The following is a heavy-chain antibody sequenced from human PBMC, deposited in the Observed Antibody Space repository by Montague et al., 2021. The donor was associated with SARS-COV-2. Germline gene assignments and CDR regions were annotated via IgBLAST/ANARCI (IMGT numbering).Heavy chain of an antibody. CDR3: ARTPGQIAGDAFDI. Sequence: SETLSLTCIVSGGSISSYYWSWIRQPPGKGLEWIGYIYYSGSTNYNPSLKRRVTISVDTSKNQFSLKLSSVTAADTAVYYCARTPGQIAGDAFDIWGQGTMVTVSS. CDR1: GGSISSYY. D-gene: IGHD2-21*01. J-gene: IGHJ3*02. V-gene: IGHV4-59*01. CDR2: IYYSGST.